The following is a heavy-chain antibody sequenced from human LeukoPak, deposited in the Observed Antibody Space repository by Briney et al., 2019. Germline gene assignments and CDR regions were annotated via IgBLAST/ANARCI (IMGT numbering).Heavy chain of an antibody. CDR2: TYNDGST. CDR3: ARGDYGYEVSAY. D-gene: IGHD4-17*01. J-gene: IGHJ4*02. V-gene: IGHV3-66*01. CDR1: GFTVSSNF. Sequence: PGGSLRLSCAASGFTVSSNFMTWVRQAPGKGLDWVSFTYNDGSTYYADSMKGRFNISRDNSKNTLYLQLNYLRTEDTAVYYCARGDYGYEVSAYWGQGTLVTVSS.